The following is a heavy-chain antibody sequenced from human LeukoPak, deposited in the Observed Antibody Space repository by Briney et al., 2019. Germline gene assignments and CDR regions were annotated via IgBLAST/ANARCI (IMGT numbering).Heavy chain of an antibody. V-gene: IGHV1-46*01. CDR1: GYTFTGYY. CDR3: ATGAIAAAGSDY. CDR2: INPNSGGST. D-gene: IGHD6-13*01. Sequence: ASVKVSCKASGYTFTGYYMHWVRQAPGQGLEWMGWINPNSGGSTSYAQKFQGRVTMTRDMSTSTVYMELSSLRSEDTAVYYCATGAIAAAGSDYWGQGTLVTVSS. J-gene: IGHJ4*02.